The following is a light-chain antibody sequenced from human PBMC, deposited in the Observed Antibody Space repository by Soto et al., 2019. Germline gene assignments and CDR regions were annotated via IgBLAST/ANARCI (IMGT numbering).Light chain of an antibody. V-gene: IGKV3-15*01. CDR1: QSLGGS. CDR2: GAS. CDR3: QQYKNGWT. J-gene: IGKJ1*01. Sequence: IALTHSPATLSVSPGAKATLSCRASQSLGGSLAWYQQKPGQAPRLLIYGASTRVTGIPARFSGSGSGTEFTLTISSLQSEDFAVYYCQQYKNGWTFGQGTKVDIK.